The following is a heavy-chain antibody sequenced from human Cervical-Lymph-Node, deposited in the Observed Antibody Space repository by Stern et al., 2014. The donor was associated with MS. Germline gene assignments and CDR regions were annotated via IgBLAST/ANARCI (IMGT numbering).Heavy chain of an antibody. CDR2: IIPIFGIA. J-gene: IGHJ6*02. D-gene: IGHD3-3*01. Sequence: QVQLVQSGAEVKKPGSSVKVSSKASGGTFSSYAISWVRQAPGQGLEWMGGIIPIFGIANYAQKFQGRVTITADKSTSTAYMELSSLRSEDTAVYYCARVLRFLEWLSPHYYYGMDVWGQGTTVTVSS. CDR3: ARVLRFLEWLSPHYYYGMDV. CDR1: GGTFSSYA. V-gene: IGHV1-69*17.